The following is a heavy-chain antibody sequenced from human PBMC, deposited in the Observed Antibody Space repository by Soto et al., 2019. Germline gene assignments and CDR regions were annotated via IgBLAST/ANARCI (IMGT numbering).Heavy chain of an antibody. CDR3: ARDPPGHEHRLDY. Sequence: EVQLLESGGGLVQPGGSLRLSCAASGLTLSSYSMAWVRRAPGKGLEWVSAVNEGGGHTYYADSVRGRFTISRDNSKNLVYLEMNSLRAEDTAVYYCARDPPGHEHRLDYWGQGTLVTVSS. CDR1: GLTLSSYS. V-gene: IGHV3-23*01. CDR2: VNEGGGHT. J-gene: IGHJ4*02.